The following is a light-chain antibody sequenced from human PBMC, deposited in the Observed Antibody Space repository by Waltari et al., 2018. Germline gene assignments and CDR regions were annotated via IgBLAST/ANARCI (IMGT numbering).Light chain of an antibody. J-gene: IGLJ2*01. CDR3: CSYAGSYTFVI. CDR1: SRDVCNYNY. V-gene: IGLV2-11*01. CDR2: EVS. Sequence: QSALTQPRSVSGSPGQSVPISCTGTSRDVCNYNYVSWYQQLPNKAPKLMIDEVSDRPSGVPDRFSGSKSGNTASLTISGLLSEDEADYYCCSYAGSYTFVIFGGGTKLTVL.